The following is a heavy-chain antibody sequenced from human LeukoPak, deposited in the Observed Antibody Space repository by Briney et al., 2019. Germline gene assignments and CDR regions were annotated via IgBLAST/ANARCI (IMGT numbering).Heavy chain of an antibody. D-gene: IGHD5-24*01. CDR3: ARGDGYNFFDY. V-gene: IGHV3-53*01. Sequence: GGSLRLSCAASGFSVTNNYMSWVRQAPGKGLEWVSVFYVGGATYYADSVKGRFTISRDNSENTLYLQMKNLRAEDTAVYYCARGDGYNFFDYWGQGTLVTVSS. CDR1: GFSVTNNY. CDR2: FYVGGAT. J-gene: IGHJ4*02.